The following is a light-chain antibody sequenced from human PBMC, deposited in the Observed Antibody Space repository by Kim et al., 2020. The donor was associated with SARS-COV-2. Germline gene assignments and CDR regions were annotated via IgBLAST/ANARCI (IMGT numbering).Light chain of an antibody. CDR2: GAS. J-gene: IGKJ4*01. CDR1: SNNY. V-gene: IGKV3-20*01. CDR3: QQYGSSPLT. Sequence: SNNYLAWYQQKPGQAPRLLIYGASSRATGIPDRFSGSGSGTDFTLTISKLEPEDFAVYYCQQYGSSPLTFGGGTKVDIK.